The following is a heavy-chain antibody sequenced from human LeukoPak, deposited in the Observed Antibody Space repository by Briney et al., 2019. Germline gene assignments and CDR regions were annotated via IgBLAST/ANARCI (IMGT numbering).Heavy chain of an antibody. J-gene: IGHJ4*02. CDR1: GYTFTGYY. Sequence: ASVKVSCKASGYTFTGYYMPWVRQAPGQGLEWMGWINPNSGGTNYAQKFQGRVTMTRDTSISTAYMELSRLRSDDTAVYYCARVGIVGATRLGFDYWGQGTLVTVSS. CDR2: INPNSGGT. V-gene: IGHV1-2*02. D-gene: IGHD1-26*01. CDR3: ARVGIVGATRLGFDY.